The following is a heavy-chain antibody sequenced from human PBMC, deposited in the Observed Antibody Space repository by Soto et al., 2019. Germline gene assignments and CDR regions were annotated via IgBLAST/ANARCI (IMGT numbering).Heavy chain of an antibody. CDR3: ASGFWSGYSWHNYFDY. CDR1: GGTFSSYA. CDR2: IIPIFGTA. D-gene: IGHD3-3*01. J-gene: IGHJ4*02. Sequence: GASVKVSCKAYGGTFSSYAISWERQAPGQGLEWMGGIIPIFGTANYAQKFQGRVTITADESTSTAYMELSSLRSEDTAVYYCASGFWSGYSWHNYFDYWGQGTLVTVSS. V-gene: IGHV1-69*13.